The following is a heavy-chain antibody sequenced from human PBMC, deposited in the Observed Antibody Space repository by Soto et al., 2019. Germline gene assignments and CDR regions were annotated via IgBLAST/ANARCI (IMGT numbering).Heavy chain of an antibody. Sequence: QVQLQQWGAGLLKPSETLSLTCAVYGGSFSPYFWSWIRQPPGKGLEWIGEINHSGSTNDNPSLTRGATLSVDTSKNQVSRKLTSVTAADTAVYYCARLASGWQYYYFDFWGRGTPVTVSS. CDR3: ARLASGWQYYYFDF. V-gene: IGHV4-34*04. CDR1: GGSFSPYF. J-gene: IGHJ2*01. CDR2: INHSGST. D-gene: IGHD6-19*01.